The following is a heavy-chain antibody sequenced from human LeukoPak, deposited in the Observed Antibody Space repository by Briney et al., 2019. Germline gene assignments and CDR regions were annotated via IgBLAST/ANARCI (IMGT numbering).Heavy chain of an antibody. CDR2: IYHSGST. CDR3: ARVTSLTGYSSDYDAFDI. CDR1: GGSISSSNW. J-gene: IGHJ3*02. Sequence: SETLSLTCAVSGGSISSSNWWSWVRQPPGKGLEWIGEIYHSGSTNYNPSLKSRVTISVDKSKNQFSLKLSSVTAADTAVYCCARVTSLTGYSSDYDAFDIWGQGTMVTVSS. V-gene: IGHV4-4*01. D-gene: IGHD3-9*01.